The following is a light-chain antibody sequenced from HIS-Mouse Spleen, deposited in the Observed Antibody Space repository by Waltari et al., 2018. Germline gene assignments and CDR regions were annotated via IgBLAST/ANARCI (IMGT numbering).Light chain of an antibody. V-gene: IGLV1-47*01. CDR3: AAWDDSLSGPV. J-gene: IGLJ3*02. CDR1: SSNTGSNY. CDR2: RNK. Sequence: QSVLTQPPSASGTPGPRVTISCPGSSSNTGSNYVYWYQQLPGTAPKLLIYRNKQRPSGVPDRFSGSKSGTSASLAISGLRSEDEADYYCAAWDDSLSGPVFGGGTKLTVL.